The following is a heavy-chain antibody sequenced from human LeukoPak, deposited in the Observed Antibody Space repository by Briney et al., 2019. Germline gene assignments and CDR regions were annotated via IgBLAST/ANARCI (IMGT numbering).Heavy chain of an antibody. CDR1: GGTFSSYA. Sequence: GASVKVSCKASGGTFSSYAISWVRQAPGQGLEWMGGIIPIFGTANYAQKFQGRVTITADKSTSTAYMELSSLRSGDTAVYYCARGWGYYGAVDYWGQGTLVTVSS. CDR2: IIPIFGTA. CDR3: ARGWGYYGAVDY. V-gene: IGHV1-69*06. J-gene: IGHJ4*02. D-gene: IGHD3-22*01.